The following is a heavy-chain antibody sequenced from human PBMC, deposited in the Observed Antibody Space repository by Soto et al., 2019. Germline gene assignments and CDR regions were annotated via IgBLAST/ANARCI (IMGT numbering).Heavy chain of an antibody. D-gene: IGHD3-9*01. Sequence: ASVKVSCKASGYTFTSYGISWVRQAPGQGLEWMGWISAYNGNTNYAQKLQGRVTMTTDTSTSTAYMELRSLRSDDTAVYYCARDLLEVLTGYYSGEFDYWGQGTLVTVS. J-gene: IGHJ4*02. CDR2: ISAYNGNT. CDR1: GYTFTSYG. CDR3: ARDLLEVLTGYYSGEFDY. V-gene: IGHV1-18*01.